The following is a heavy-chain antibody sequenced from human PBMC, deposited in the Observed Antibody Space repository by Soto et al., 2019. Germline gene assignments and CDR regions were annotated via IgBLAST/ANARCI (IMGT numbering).Heavy chain of an antibody. CDR3: NRLSSSRAGDP. V-gene: IGHV3-73*01. J-gene: IGHJ5*02. Sequence: GGSLRLSCAASGFTFSGSAMHWVRQASGKGLEWVGRIRGKANSYATAYAASVKGRFTISRDDSKNTAYLQMNSLKTEDTAVYYCNRLSSSRAGDPWGQGTLVTVSS. CDR2: IRGKANSYAT. CDR1: GFTFSGSA. D-gene: IGHD6-13*01.